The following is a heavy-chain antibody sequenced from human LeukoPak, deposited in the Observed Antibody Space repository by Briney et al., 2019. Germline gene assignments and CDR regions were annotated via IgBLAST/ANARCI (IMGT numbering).Heavy chain of an antibody. V-gene: IGHV3-21*05. CDR3: ARDDYYDSSGYYWAPRYYYYYGMDV. CDR2: ITSSSSDT. Sequence: GGSLRLSCAASGFIFSSYPMNWVRQAPGKGLEWVSYITSSSSDTHYADSVEGRFTISRDNAKNSLYLQMNSLRAEDTAVYYCARDDYYDSSGYYWAPRYYYYYGMDVWGQGTTVTVSS. CDR1: GFIFSSYP. J-gene: IGHJ6*02. D-gene: IGHD3-22*01.